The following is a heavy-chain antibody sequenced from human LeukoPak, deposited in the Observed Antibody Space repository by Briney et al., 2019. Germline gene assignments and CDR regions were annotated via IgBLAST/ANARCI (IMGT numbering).Heavy chain of an antibody. CDR2: IYYSGSS. Sequence: SETLSLTCTVSGGSISSSSYYWRRLRQPPGKGLEWIGSIYYSGSSYYNPSLKGRVTISVDTSKNQLSLKLSSVTAADTAVYYCAREVVEWGQGTLVTVSS. V-gene: IGHV4-39*07. D-gene: IGHD2-15*01. CDR3: AREVVE. J-gene: IGHJ4*02. CDR1: GGSISSSSYY.